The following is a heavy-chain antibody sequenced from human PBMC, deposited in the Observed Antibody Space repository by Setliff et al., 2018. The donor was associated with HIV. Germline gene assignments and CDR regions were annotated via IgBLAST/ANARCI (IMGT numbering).Heavy chain of an antibody. CDR1: GGPISTYY. V-gene: IGHV4-59*01. CDR2: IYYTGST. D-gene: IGHD5-18*01. J-gene: IGHJ4*02. Sequence: SETLSLTCTVSGGPISTYYWSWIRQTPGKGLDWIGYIYYTGSTNYNPSLKSRVTISVDTSKNQFSLKLSSVTAADTAVYYCAREERGYSYGYPYFDYWGQGTLVTVSS. CDR3: AREERGYSYGYPYFDY.